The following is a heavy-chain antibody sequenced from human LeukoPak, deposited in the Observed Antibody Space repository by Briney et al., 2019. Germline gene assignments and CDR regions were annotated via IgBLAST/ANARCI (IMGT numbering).Heavy chain of an antibody. CDR2: ISGSGSTI. Sequence: PGGSLRLSCAASGFTFSIYEMNWVRQAPGKGLEWVSFISGSGSTIHFADSVKGRFTISRDNAKNSLYLQMNSLRGEDTAVYYCARVLGAQGCDAFDFWGQGTMVTVSS. J-gene: IGHJ3*01. D-gene: IGHD1-26*01. CDR3: ARVLGAQGCDAFDF. V-gene: IGHV3-48*03. CDR1: GFTFSIYE.